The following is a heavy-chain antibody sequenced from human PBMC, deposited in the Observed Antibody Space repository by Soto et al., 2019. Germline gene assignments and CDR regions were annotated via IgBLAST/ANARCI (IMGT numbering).Heavy chain of an antibody. CDR2: ISVSGSAI. Sequence: GGSLRLSCAVSGFTFSDYYMSWIRQAPGKGLEWVSYISVSGSAIYYADSVKGRFTIPRDNAKNSLYLQMNSLRSEDTAVYYCARDPKGVGAYESTFDIWGQGTMVTVS. J-gene: IGHJ3*02. V-gene: IGHV3-11*01. D-gene: IGHD1-26*01. CDR3: ARDPKGVGAYESTFDI. CDR1: GFTFSDYY.